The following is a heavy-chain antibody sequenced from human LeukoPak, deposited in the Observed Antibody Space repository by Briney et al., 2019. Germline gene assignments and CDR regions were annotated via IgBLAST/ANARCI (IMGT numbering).Heavy chain of an antibody. D-gene: IGHD1-7*01. Sequence: GGSLRLSCAASGFTFSDHYMQWVRRAPGKGLEWVGRIRNKVHSFTTEYAASVKGRFTISRDDSRNSLYLQMYSLKPEDTAVYYCGRVRVSDENYKTDYWGQGTQVSVSS. J-gene: IGHJ4*02. CDR1: GFTFSDHY. CDR3: GRVRVSDENYKTDY. CDR2: IRNKVHSFTT. V-gene: IGHV3-72*01.